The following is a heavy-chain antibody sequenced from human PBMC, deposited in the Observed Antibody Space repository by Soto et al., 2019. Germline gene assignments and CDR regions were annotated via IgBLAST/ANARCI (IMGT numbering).Heavy chain of an antibody. V-gene: IGHV3-23*01. CDR2: ISGSGGST. D-gene: IGHD3-3*01. CDR1: GFTFSSYA. CDR3: AKAYSIFGVARPYYFHY. J-gene: IGHJ4*02. Sequence: GSLRLSCAASGFTFSSYAMSWVRQAPGKGLEWVSAISGSGGSTYYADSVKGRFTISRDNSKNTLYLQMNSLRAEDTAVYYCAKAYSIFGVARPYYFHYWGQGTLVTVSS.